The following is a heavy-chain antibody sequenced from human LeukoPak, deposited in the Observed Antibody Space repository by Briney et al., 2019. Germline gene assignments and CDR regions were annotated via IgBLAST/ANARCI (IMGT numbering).Heavy chain of an antibody. CDR2: VYYSGST. J-gene: IGHJ1*01. V-gene: IGHV4-39*07. CDR3: ARDDLAANALGYFQH. D-gene: IGHD2-21*02. Sequence: SETLSLTCTVSGGSISSSSYYWGWIRQPPGKGLEWIGSVYYSGSTYSNPSLKSRVTISVDTSKNQFSLKLSSVTAADTAVYYCARDDLAANALGYFQHWGQGTLVTVSS. CDR1: GGSISSSSYY.